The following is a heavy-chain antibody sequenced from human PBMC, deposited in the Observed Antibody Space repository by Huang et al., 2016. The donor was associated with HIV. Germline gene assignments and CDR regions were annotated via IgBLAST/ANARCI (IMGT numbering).Heavy chain of an antibody. CDR2: VSNSASSR. CDR1: GFRFSSSA. D-gene: IGHD3-22*01. Sequence: EVHLLESGGGLVQPGGSLRLSCAASGFRFSSSAMSWVRQAPGRGLEWVSTVSNSASSRHYSDSGRGRFTISRDNSKDTLYLQMNSLRAEDTALYYCAKDLVTYDSSGSVWGQGTLVTVSS. CDR3: AKDLVTYDSSGSV. J-gene: IGHJ4*02. V-gene: IGHV3-23*01.